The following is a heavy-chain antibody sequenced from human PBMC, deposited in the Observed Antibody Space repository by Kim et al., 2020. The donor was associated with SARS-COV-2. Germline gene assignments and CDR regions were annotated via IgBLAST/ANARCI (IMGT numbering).Heavy chain of an antibody. CDR1: GYTFTSYG. J-gene: IGHJ5*02. CDR2: ISAYNGNT. D-gene: IGHD5-18*01. Sequence: ASVKVSCKASGYTFTSYGISWVRQAPGQGLEWMGWISAYNGNTNYAQKLQGRVTMTTDTSTSTAYMELRSLRSDDTAVYYCARDPFVDTARSPWFDPWGQGTLVTVSS. CDR3: ARDPFVDTARSPWFDP. V-gene: IGHV1-18*01.